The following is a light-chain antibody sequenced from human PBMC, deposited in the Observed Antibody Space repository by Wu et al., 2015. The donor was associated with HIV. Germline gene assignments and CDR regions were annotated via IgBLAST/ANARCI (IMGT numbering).Light chain of an antibody. Sequence: DIQMTQSPSSLSASVGDRVTITCRASQSISNYLNWYQQKPGKAPNLLIYAASRLQSGVPSRFSGSGSGTDFTLTISSLQPEDFATYYCQQSYRTPLTFGGGTKVE. J-gene: IGKJ4*01. V-gene: IGKV1-39*01. CDR2: AAS. CDR1: QSISNY. CDR3: QQSYRTPLT.